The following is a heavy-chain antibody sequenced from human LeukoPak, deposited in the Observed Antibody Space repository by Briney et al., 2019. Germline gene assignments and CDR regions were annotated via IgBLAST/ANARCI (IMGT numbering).Heavy chain of an antibody. J-gene: IGHJ4*02. CDR3: ARDLGHTGYDLYDY. CDR2: INQDGSEK. V-gene: IGHV3-7*01. D-gene: IGHD5-12*01. CDR1: GFSFTTYW. Sequence: GGSLRLSCAASGFSFTTYWMSWVRQAPGKGLEWVANINQDGSEKFYVDSVEGRFTVSRDNAKNSLYLEMNSLRVEDTAVYYCARDLGHTGYDLYDYWGQGTLVTVSS.